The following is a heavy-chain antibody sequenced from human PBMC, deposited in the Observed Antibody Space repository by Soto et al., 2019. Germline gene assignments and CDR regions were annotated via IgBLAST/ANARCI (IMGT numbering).Heavy chain of an antibody. CDR1: VFTFSSYL. J-gene: IGHJ6*02. CDR3: ARKSSSWNYYYGMDV. CDR2: IKQDGSEK. V-gene: IGHV3-7*01. Sequence: LXLSCAASVFTFSSYLMSWVRQAPVKGLEWVANIKQDGSEKYYVDSVKGRFTISRDNAKNSLYLQMNSLRAEDTAVYYCARKSSSWNYYYGMDVWGQGTTVTVSS. D-gene: IGHD6-13*01.